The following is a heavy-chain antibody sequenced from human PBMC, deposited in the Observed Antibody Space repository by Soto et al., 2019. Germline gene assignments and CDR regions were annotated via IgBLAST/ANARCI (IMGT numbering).Heavy chain of an antibody. J-gene: IGHJ5*02. CDR2: ISGNGAGT. CDR3: VKERS. Sequence: EAQLLESGGGLVQPGGSLRLSCAASGFAFSSYVMSWVRQAPGKGPEWVSSISGNGAGTYYADSVKGRFTISRDNSKNILNLQIDSLRAEDTAVYYCVKERSWGQGTLVTVSS. CDR1: GFAFSSYV. V-gene: IGHV3-23*01.